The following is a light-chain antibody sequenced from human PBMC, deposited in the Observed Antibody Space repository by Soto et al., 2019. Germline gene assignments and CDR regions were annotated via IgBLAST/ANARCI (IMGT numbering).Light chain of an antibody. J-gene: IGKJ5*01. CDR2: GAS. CDR3: QQYNNWRIT. CDR1: QSVSSN. Sequence: EIVMTQSPATLSVSPVERAKLYFMASQSVSSNLAWYQQKPGQAPRLLIYGASTRATGIPARFSGSGSGTEFTLTISSLQSEDFAVYYCQQYNNWRITFGQGTRLEIK. V-gene: IGKV3-15*01.